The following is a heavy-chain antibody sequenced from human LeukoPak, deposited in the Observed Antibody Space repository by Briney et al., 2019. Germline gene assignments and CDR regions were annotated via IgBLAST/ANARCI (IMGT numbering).Heavy chain of an antibody. J-gene: IGHJ4*02. CDR3: AKDLPTVITWIYCDY. Sequence: GGSLSLSCAASGFTFSTYALSWVRQAPGKGLEWASSISGNGGSAYYIDSVKGRFTISRDNSKNTLYLQMNSLRAEDTAVYYCAKDLPTVITWIYCDYWGQGTLVTVSS. D-gene: IGHD4-17*01. V-gene: IGHV3-23*01. CDR1: GFTFSTYA. CDR2: ISGNGGSA.